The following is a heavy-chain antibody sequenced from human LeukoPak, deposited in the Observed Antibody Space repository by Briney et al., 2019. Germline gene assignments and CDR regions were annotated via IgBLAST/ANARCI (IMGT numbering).Heavy chain of an antibody. CDR1: GFTFSSYA. J-gene: IGHJ6*02. CDR2: TSYDGRNK. CDR3: AREVEGMDV. Sequence: GGSLRLSCAASGFTFSSYAMHWVRQAPGKGLEWVAVTSYDGRNKYHADSVKGRFTISRDNPKNTLYLQMKSLRVEDTAVYYCAREVEGMDVWGQGTTVTVSS. V-gene: IGHV3-30*04. D-gene: IGHD2-15*01.